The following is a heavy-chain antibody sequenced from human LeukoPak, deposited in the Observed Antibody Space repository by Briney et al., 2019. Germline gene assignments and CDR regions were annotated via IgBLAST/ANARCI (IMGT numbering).Heavy chain of an antibody. V-gene: IGHV3-48*03. CDR3: AREVTMIREGGDWFDP. J-gene: IGHJ5*02. CDR2: ISSSGTTI. D-gene: IGHD3-10*01. Sequence: GGSLRLSCAASGFTFSSYEMNWVRQAPGKGLEWVSCISSSGTTIDYTDSVKGRFTISRDNAKNSLYLQMNSLRDDDTAVHYCAREVTMIREGGDWFDPWGQGTLVTVSS. CDR1: GFTFSSYE.